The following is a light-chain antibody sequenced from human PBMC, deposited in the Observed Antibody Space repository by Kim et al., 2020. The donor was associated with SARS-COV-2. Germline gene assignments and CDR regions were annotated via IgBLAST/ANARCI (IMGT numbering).Light chain of an antibody. Sequence: PLSLSPGERATLSCRASQSVSSSYLAWYQQKPGQAPRLLIYGASSRATGIPDRFSGSGSGTDFTLTISRLEPEDFAVYYCQQYETFGQGTKVDIK. CDR3: QQYET. V-gene: IGKV3-20*01. J-gene: IGKJ1*01. CDR2: GAS. CDR1: QSVSSSY.